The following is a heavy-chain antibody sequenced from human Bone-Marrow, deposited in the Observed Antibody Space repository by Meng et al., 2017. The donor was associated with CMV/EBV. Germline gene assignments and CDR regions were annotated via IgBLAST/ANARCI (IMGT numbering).Heavy chain of an antibody. CDR2: ISWNSGSI. CDR3: AKELTLLRSLDY. Sequence: LKISCAASGFNFDDYAMHLVRQAPGKGLEWVSGISWNSGSIGYADSVKGRSTISRDNAKNSLYLQMNSLRAEDTALYYCAKELTLLRSLDYWGQGTLVTVSS. J-gene: IGHJ4*02. V-gene: IGHV3-9*01. D-gene: IGHD3-3*01. CDR1: GFNFDDYA.